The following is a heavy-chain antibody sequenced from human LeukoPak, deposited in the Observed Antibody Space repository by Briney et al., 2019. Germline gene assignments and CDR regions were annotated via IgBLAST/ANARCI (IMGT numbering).Heavy chain of an antibody. J-gene: IGHJ5*02. CDR2: MNPNSGNT. V-gene: IGHV1-8*01. Sequence: EASVKVSCKASGYTFTSYDINGVRPATGQGLEWMGWMNPNSGNTGYAQKFQGRVTMTRNTSITTAYMELSSLRPEDTAVYYCARGPERSRYGSGSSWFDPWGQGTLVTVSS. D-gene: IGHD3-10*01. CDR1: GYTFTSYD. CDR3: ARGPERSRYGSGSSWFDP.